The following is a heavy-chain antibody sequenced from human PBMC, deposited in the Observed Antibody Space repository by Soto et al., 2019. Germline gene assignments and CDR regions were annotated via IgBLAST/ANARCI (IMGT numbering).Heavy chain of an antibody. D-gene: IGHD5-18*01. CDR2: IYPGDSDT. CDR3: ARSRGYSYGYYYYYGMDV. J-gene: IGHJ6*02. CDR1: GGKFCRYR. V-gene: IGHV5-51*01. Sequence: KGRGGKFCRYRRAPFRQKARKGLEWMGIIYPGDSDTRYSPSFQGQVTISADKSISTAYLQWSSLKASDTAMYYCARSRGYSYGYYYYYGMDVWGQGTTVTVSS.